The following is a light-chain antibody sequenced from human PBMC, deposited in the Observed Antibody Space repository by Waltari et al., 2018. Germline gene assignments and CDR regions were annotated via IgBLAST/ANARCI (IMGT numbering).Light chain of an antibody. Sequence: WFQHKPGQAPRPMIYDTSNQPSGAPARFSGSLLGVKAALTLSGAQPEDEADYYCLLCDSGARWVFGGGTKLSVL. CDR3: LLCDSGARWV. V-gene: IGLV7-46*01. J-gene: IGLJ3*02. CDR2: DTS.